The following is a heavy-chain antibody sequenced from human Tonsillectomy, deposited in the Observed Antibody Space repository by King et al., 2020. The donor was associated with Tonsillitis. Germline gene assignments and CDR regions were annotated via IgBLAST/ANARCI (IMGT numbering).Heavy chain of an antibody. J-gene: IGHJ4*02. D-gene: IGHD3-3*01. CDR1: GRSISSYY. CDR3: AAQPYYDFWSGYNFDY. V-gene: IGHV4-59*01. CDR2: IYYNGST. Sequence: QLQESGPGLLKPSETLSLTCTVSGRSISSYYWSWIRQPPGKGLEWIGCIYYNGSTNYNPSLKSRVTISVDTSKNQISLKLSSVTAADTALYYCAAQPYYDFWSGYNFDYWGQGTLVTVSS.